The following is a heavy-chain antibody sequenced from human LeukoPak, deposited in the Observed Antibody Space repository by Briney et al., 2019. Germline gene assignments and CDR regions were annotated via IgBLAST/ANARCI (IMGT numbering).Heavy chain of an antibody. V-gene: IGHV1-18*01. D-gene: IGHD6-13*01. J-gene: IGHJ4*02. CDR1: GYTFTNVV. CDR2: ISSYNGNT. CDR3: ARDGFSSSWTYYFDF. Sequence: ASVKVSCKASGYTFTNVVITCVPQAPGQGLEWMGWISSYNGNTNYAQKFQGRVTMTTDTSTSTAYKELKSLRSHDTGVYHCARDGFSSSWTYYFDFWGQGSLVTVSS.